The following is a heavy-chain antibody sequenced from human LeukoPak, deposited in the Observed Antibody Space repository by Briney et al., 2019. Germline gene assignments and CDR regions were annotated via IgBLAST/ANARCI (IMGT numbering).Heavy chain of an antibody. J-gene: IGHJ3*02. CDR3: ARGEKYDSSGYPHYAFDI. D-gene: IGHD3-22*01. Sequence: SETLSLTCNVSGGSIRGYYWSWIRQPPGKGLEWIGYIYYSGSTNYNPSLKSRVTISVDTSKNQFSLKLSSVTAADTAVYYCARGEKYDSSGYPHYAFDIWGQGTMVTVSS. CDR1: GGSIRGYY. V-gene: IGHV4-59*01. CDR2: IYYSGST.